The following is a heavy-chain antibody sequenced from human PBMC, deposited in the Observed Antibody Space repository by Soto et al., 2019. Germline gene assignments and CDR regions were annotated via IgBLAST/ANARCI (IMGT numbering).Heavy chain of an antibody. CDR3: ARCPPRYFDHNWSDP. V-gene: IGHV1-69*13. CDR1: GGTFSSYA. D-gene: IGHD3-9*01. J-gene: IGHJ5*02. CDR2: IIPIFGTA. Sequence: GSSVPVSCTASGGTFSSYAISWVRQAPGQGLEWMGGIIPIFGTANYAQKFQGRVTITADESTSTAYMELSSLRSEDTAVYYCARCPPRYFDHNWSDPWGQGPLATVSS.